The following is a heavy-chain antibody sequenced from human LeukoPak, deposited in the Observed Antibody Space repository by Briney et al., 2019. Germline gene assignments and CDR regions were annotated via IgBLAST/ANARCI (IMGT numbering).Heavy chain of an antibody. Sequence: GGSLRLSCAASGFTVSSNYMSWVRQAPGKGLEWVANIKQDGSEKYYVDSVKGRFTISRDNAKNSLYLQMNSLRAEDTAVYYCVRAIGGYASYWGQGTLVTVSS. J-gene: IGHJ4*02. CDR1: GFTVSSNY. V-gene: IGHV3-7*01. CDR2: IKQDGSEK. D-gene: IGHD5-12*01. CDR3: VRAIGGYASY.